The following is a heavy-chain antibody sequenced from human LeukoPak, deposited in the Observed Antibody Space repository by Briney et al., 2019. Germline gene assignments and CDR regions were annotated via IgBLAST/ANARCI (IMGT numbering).Heavy chain of an antibody. V-gene: IGHV1-2*02. D-gene: IGHD2/OR15-2a*01. Sequence: ASVKVSCKASGYTFTSYDINWVRQATGQGLEWMGWINPNSGGTNYAQKSQGRVTMTRDTSISTAYMELSRLRSDDTAVYYCARHVNFYYYFDYWGQGTLVTVSS. CDR3: ARHVNFYYYFDY. J-gene: IGHJ4*02. CDR1: GYTFTSYD. CDR2: INPNSGGT.